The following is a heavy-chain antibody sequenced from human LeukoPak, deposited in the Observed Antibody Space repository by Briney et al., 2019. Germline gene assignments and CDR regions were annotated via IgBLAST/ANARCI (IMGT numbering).Heavy chain of an antibody. Sequence: SETLSLTCSVSGGSISSYYWTWIRQPPGKGLEWIGYIYYSGSTNYNPSLKSRVTISVDTSKNQFSLKLSSVTPADTAVYYCARQGRGYGGNSDYWGQGTLVTVSS. CDR3: ARQGRGYGGNSDY. D-gene: IGHD4-23*01. CDR2: IYYSGST. CDR1: GGSISSYY. J-gene: IGHJ4*02. V-gene: IGHV4-59*08.